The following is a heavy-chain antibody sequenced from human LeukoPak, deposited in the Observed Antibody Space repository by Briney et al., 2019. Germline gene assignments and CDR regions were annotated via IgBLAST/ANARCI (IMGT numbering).Heavy chain of an antibody. V-gene: IGHV3-23*01. CDR1: GFTFSVYA. J-gene: IGHJ4*02. Sequence: GGSLRLSCAASGFTFSVYAMSWVRQAPGKGLQWVSGISGSGETAYYADSVKGRFTIFRDNSKNTLYLQMNSLRAEDTAVYYCAKDYDSSGYYILDYWGQGTLVTVSS. CDR2: ISGSGETA. D-gene: IGHD3-22*01. CDR3: AKDYDSSGYYILDY.